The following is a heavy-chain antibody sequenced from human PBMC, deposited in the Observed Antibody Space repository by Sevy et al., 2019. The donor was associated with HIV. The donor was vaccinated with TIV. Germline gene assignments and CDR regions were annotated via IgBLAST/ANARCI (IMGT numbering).Heavy chain of an antibody. CDR2: IYDSGRT. D-gene: IGHD6-13*01. V-gene: IGHV4-59*13. CDR3: AREGFTSSSFGWFDP. Sequence: SETLSLTCTVSGGPISYYYWTWIRQPPGKGLEWIGYIYDSGRTNYNPSLKSRVTISVDTSKNQFSLKLSSVTAADTAVYYCAREGFTSSSFGWFDPWGQGTLVTVSS. J-gene: IGHJ5*02. CDR1: GGPISYYY.